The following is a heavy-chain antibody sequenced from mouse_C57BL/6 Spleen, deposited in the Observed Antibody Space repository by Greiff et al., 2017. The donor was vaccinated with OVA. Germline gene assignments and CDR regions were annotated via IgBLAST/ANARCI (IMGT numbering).Heavy chain of an antibody. D-gene: IGHD2-9*01. CDR2: INPYNGGT. CDR1: GYTFTDYY. J-gene: IGHJ4*01. Sequence: SGPVLVKPGASVKMSCKASGYTFTDYYMNWVKQSHGKSLEWIGVINPYNGGTSYNQKFKGKATLTVDKSSSTAYMELNSLTSEDSAVYYCARGPTMVTTATDYYYAMDYWGQGTSVTVSS. CDR3: ARGPTMVTTATDYYYAMDY. V-gene: IGHV1-19*01.